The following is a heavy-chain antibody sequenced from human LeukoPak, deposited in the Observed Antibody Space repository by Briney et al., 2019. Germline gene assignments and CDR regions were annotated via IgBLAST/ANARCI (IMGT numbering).Heavy chain of an antibody. CDR1: GFTFSDYY. J-gene: IGHJ3*02. D-gene: IGHD2-21*01. CDR3: ARTLWPYDAFDI. Sequence: GGSLRLSCVAPGFTFSDYYMSWIRQAPGKGLEWISYISGSDNSMYYVDSVKGRFTISRDNAKNSLYLQMNSLRAEDTAVYYCARTLWPYDAFDIWGQGTMVTVSS. V-gene: IGHV3-11*04. CDR2: ISGSDNSM.